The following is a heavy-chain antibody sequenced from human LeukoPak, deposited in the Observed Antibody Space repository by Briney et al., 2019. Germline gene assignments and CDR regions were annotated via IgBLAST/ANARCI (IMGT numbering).Heavy chain of an antibody. Sequence: SETLSLTCTVSGASITSGTYYWGWIRQPAGKELEYIGRIYTSGTTNYNPSVKSRVTISIDTSKNQFSLTLRSVTAADTAVYYCARGLGSMLRGGSNWFDPWGQGTLVIVSS. V-gene: IGHV4-61*02. CDR2: IYTSGTT. D-gene: IGHD3-10*01. CDR1: GASITSGTYY. CDR3: ARGLGSMLRGGSNWFDP. J-gene: IGHJ5*02.